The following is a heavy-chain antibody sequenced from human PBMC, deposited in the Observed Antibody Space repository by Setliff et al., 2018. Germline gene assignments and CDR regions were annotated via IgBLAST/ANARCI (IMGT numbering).Heavy chain of an antibody. D-gene: IGHD1-20*01. CDR1: GLTFSNFW. J-gene: IGHJ4*02. Sequence: GSLRLSCAASGLTFSNFWMAWVRQAPGKGLEWVANINQDGSEKNYVDSVKGRFTISRDNAKNSLYLQMDSLRADDTAVYYCARDRGVTATYWGQGTLVTVS. V-gene: IGHV3-7*01. CDR2: INQDGSEK. CDR3: ARDRGVTATY.